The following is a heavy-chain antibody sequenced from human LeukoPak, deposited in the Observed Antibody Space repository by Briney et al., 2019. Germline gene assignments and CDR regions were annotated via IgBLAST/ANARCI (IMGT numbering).Heavy chain of an antibody. D-gene: IGHD3-10*01. Sequence: GGSLRLSCAASGSTFSDYYMSWIRQAPGKGLEWVSYISSSGSTIYYADSVKGRFTISRDNAKNSLYLQMNSLRAEDTAVYYCARTPSTFGELLPSGPFDYWGQGTLVTVSS. CDR3: ARTPSTFGELLPSGPFDY. J-gene: IGHJ4*02. CDR2: ISSSGSTI. V-gene: IGHV3-11*01. CDR1: GSTFSDYY.